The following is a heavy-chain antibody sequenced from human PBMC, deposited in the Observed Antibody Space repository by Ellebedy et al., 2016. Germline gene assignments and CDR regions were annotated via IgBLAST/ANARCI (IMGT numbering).Heavy chain of an antibody. V-gene: IGHV3-30*18. CDR2: ISYDGSNR. D-gene: IGHD1-26*01. CDR1: GFKFSDYG. CDR3: AKDHPVRGAFDL. Sequence: GGSLRLSXAASGFKFSDYGMYWVRQAPGKGMEWVTVISYDGSNRYYADSLKGRFTISRDNSKNTVYLEISSLRKDDTAVYYCAKDHPVRGAFDLWGQGTEVIVSS. J-gene: IGHJ3*01.